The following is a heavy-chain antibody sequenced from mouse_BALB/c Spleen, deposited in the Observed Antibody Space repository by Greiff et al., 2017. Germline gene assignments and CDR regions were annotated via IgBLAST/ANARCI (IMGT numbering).Heavy chain of an antibody. CDR1: GFTFSDYG. V-gene: IGHV5-15*02. Sequence: EVKLMESGGGLVQPGGSRKLSCAASGFTFSDYGMAWVRQAPGKGPEWVAFISNLAYSIYYADTVTGRFTISRENAKNTLYLEMSRLRSEDTAMYYCARGSGSSLGYYAMDYWGQGTSVTVSS. J-gene: IGHJ4*01. CDR2: ISNLAYSI. CDR3: ARGSGSSLGYYAMDY. D-gene: IGHD1-1*01.